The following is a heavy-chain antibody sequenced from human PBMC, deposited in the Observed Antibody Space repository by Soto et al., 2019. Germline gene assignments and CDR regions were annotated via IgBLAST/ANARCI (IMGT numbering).Heavy chain of an antibody. Sequence: GGSLRLSCAASGFTFSSYWMHWVRQAPGKGLVWVSRINSDGSSTSYADSVKGRFTISRDNAKNTLYLQMNSLRAEDTAVYYCARDFWYSSSINYFDYWGQGTLVTVSS. CDR2: INSDGSST. CDR1: GFTFSSYW. D-gene: IGHD6-6*01. J-gene: IGHJ4*02. V-gene: IGHV3-74*01. CDR3: ARDFWYSSSINYFDY.